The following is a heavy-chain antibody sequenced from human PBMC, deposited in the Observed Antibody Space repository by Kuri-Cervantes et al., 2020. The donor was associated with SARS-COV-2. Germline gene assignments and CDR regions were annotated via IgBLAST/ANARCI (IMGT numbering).Heavy chain of an antibody. J-gene: IGHJ3*02. D-gene: IGHD3-16*01. Sequence: GGSLRLSCAASGFTFDDYARHWVRQAPGKGLEWVSGISWNRCSIGYADSVKGRFTISRDNAKNSLYLQMNCLRAEDTAVYYCARRCRVLDDGDAFDIWGQGTMVTVSS. CDR2: ISWNRCSI. V-gene: IGHV3-9*01. CDR1: GFTFDDYA. CDR3: ARRCRVLDDGDAFDI.